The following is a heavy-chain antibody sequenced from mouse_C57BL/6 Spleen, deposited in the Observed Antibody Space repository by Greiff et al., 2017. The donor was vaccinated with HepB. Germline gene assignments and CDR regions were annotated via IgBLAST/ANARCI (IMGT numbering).Heavy chain of an antibody. CDR3: AKKGGNYPYYAMDY. D-gene: IGHD2-1*01. J-gene: IGHJ4*01. V-gene: IGHV2-5*01. CDR2: IWRGGST. Sequence: VQLQESGPGLVQPSQRLSITCTVSGFSLTSYGVHWVRQSPGKGLEWLGVIWRGGSTDYNAAFMSRLSITKDNSKSQVFFKMNSLQADDTAIYYCAKKGGNYPYYAMDYWGQGTSVTVSS. CDR1: GFSLTSYG.